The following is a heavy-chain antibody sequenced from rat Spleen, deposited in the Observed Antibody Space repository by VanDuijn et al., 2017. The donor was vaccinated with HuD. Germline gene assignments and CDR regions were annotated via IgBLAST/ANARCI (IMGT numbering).Heavy chain of an antibody. D-gene: IGHD1-2*01. V-gene: IGHV5-58*01. CDR3: ASSIAAIFVMDA. J-gene: IGHJ4*01. Sequence: EVQLVESVGGFVQPGRSLKLSCVASGFTFNRYWMYWVRQAPGKGLEWVSSVSNDGVHTYYPDSVKGRFTISRDNAKSTLYLQMDSLRSEDTATYYCASSIAAIFVMDAWGQGASVTVSS. CDR1: GFTFNRYW. CDR2: VSNDGVHT.